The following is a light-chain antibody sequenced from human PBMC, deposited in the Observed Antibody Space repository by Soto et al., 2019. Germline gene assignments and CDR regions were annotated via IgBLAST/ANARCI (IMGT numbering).Light chain of an antibody. V-gene: IGKV1-39*01. CDR1: QSISSY. CDR3: QQSYSTPHT. J-gene: IGKJ5*01. CDR2: AAS. Sequence: IQMTHAPSSQSASVGDRFTITYRASQSISSYLNWYQQKPGKAPKLLIYAASSLQSGVPSRFSGSGSGTDFTLTISSLQPEDFATYYCQQSYSTPHTFGHGTRLEI.